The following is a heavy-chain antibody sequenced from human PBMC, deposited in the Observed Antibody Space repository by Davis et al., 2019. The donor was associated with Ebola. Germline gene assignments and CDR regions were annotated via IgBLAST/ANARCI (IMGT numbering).Heavy chain of an antibody. V-gene: IGHV4-59*08. Sequence: MPSETLSLTCTVSGGSITGFFWSCIRQSPGEGLEWIGYIQGSGRASYNPSFKSRVTISLDMSKNQFSLKVGSVTAADTAVYYCVRHVRGYDWGQGIPVTVSS. CDR1: GGSITGFF. CDR2: IQGSGRA. CDR3: VRHVRGYD. J-gene: IGHJ4*02. D-gene: IGHD5-12*01.